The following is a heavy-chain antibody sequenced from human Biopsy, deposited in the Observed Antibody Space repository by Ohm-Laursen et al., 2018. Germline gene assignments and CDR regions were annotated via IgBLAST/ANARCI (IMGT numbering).Heavy chain of an antibody. CDR1: GFTFTSYG. Sequence: SLRLSCSASGFTFTSYGMHWVRQAPGKGLEWLAVISHDGSGEYYADSLKGRFTISRDNPKNTLDLQMNSLRAEDTAVYYCAKDEKRWDYSNYFPWHIDLWGRGTLVTVSS. CDR2: ISHDGSGE. CDR3: AKDEKRWDYSNYFPWHIDL. D-gene: IGHD4-11*01. J-gene: IGHJ2*01. V-gene: IGHV3-30*18.